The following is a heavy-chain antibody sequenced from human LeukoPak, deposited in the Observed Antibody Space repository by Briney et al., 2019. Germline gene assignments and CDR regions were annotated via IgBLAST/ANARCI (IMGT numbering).Heavy chain of an antibody. Sequence: HPGRSLRLSCEASGFTFDDYGMHWVRQAPGKGLEWVLTISWNSASVGYVDSVKGRFAISRDNAKKTLYLQMNSLRPEDTALYYCAKDYGYSSSWYDYWGQGTLVTVSS. V-gene: IGHV3-9*01. CDR3: AKDYGYSSSWYDY. CDR1: GFTFDDYG. J-gene: IGHJ4*02. D-gene: IGHD6-13*01. CDR2: ISWNSASV.